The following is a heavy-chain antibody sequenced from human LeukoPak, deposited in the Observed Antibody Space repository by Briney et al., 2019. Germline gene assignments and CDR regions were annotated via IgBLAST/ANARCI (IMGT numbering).Heavy chain of an antibody. CDR2: IYHSGST. V-gene: IGHV4-30-2*01. CDR3: ARLGYSSGWYYFDY. Sequence: SQTLSLTCTVSGGSISSGGYYWSWIRQPPGKGLEWIGYIYHSGSTYYNPSLKSRVTISVDRSKNQFSLKLSSVTAADTAVYYCARLGYSSGWYYFDYWGQGTLVTVSS. CDR1: GGSISSGGYY. D-gene: IGHD6-19*01. J-gene: IGHJ4*02.